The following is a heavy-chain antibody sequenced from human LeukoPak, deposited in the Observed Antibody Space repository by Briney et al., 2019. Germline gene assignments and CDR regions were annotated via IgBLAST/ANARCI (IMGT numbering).Heavy chain of an antibody. CDR3: ARERSGSYDY. CDR2: IYYSGST. Sequence: PSETLSLTCTGSGGSISSYYWSWIRQPPGKGLEWIGYIYYSGSTNYNPSLKSRVTISVDPSKNQFSLKLSSVTAADTAVYYCARERSGSYDYWGQGTLVTVSS. V-gene: IGHV4-59*01. D-gene: IGHD1-26*01. CDR1: GGSISSYY. J-gene: IGHJ4*02.